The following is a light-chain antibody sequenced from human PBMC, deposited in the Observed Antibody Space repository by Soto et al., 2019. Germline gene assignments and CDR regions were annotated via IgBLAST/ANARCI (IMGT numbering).Light chain of an antibody. V-gene: IGKV1-39*01. CDR3: QLSYSTPPYT. CDR1: QSISSY. Sequence: DIQMTQSPSSLSASVGDRVTITCRASQSISSYLNWYQQKPGKAPKLLIYAASSLQSGIPSRFSGSGSGTDFTLTISSLQPDDFTTYYCQLSYSTPPYTFGQGTKLEIK. J-gene: IGKJ2*01. CDR2: AAS.